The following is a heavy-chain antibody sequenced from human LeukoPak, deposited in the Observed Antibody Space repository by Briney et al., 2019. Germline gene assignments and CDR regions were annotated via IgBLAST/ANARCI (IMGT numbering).Heavy chain of an antibody. CDR2: ISGSGGST. D-gene: IGHD2-2*01. CDR1: GFTFSSYA. J-gene: IGHJ5*02. Sequence: QAGGSLRLSCAASGFTFSSYAMSWVRQAPGKGLEWVSAISGSGGSTYYADSVKGRFTISRDNSKNTLYLQMNSLRAEDTAVYYCARGHIVVVPAAIDGWFDPWGQGTLVTVSS. V-gene: IGHV3-23*01. CDR3: ARGHIVVVPAAIDGWFDP.